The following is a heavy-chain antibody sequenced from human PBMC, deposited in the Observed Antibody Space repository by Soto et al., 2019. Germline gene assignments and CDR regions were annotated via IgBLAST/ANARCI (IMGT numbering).Heavy chain of an antibody. CDR1: GYTFTGYY. CDR3: ARVPFWSGYYFDY. V-gene: IGHV1-2*02. J-gene: IGHJ4*02. Sequence: ASVKVSCKASGYTFTGYYMHWVRQAPGQGLEWMGWINPNSGGTNYAQKFQGRVTMTRDTSIRTAYMELSRLRSDDTAVYYCARVPFWSGYYFDYWGQGTLVTVSS. CDR2: INPNSGGT. D-gene: IGHD3-3*01.